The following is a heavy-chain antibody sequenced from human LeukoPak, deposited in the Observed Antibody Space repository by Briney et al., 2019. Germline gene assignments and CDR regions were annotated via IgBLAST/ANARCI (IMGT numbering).Heavy chain of an antibody. CDR1: GGSISSYY. D-gene: IGHD3-3*01. V-gene: IGHV4-59*01. Sequence: SETLSLTCTVSGGSISSYYWSWIRQPPGKGLEWIGYIYYSGGTNYNPSLKSRVTISVDTSKNQFSLKLSSVTAADTAVYYCARLRGIFGVVLDAFDIWGQGTMVTVSS. CDR3: ARLRGIFGVVLDAFDI. J-gene: IGHJ3*02. CDR2: IYYSGGT.